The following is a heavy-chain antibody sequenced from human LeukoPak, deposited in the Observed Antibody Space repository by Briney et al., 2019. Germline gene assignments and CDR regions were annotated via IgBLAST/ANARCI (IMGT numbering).Heavy chain of an antibody. CDR3: ARGWYGDYVGGAFDI. Sequence: GGSLRLSCADSGFTFSDYYMSWVRQAPGKGVEWVSYISIISSYTNYAHSLQAQFTISRDNPKTSLYLQINSLRAEDPAVYYFARGWYGDYVGGAFDIWGQGTIVTVSS. J-gene: IGHJ3*02. CDR2: ISIISSYT. D-gene: IGHD4-17*01. V-gene: IGHV3-11*06. CDR1: GFTFSDYY.